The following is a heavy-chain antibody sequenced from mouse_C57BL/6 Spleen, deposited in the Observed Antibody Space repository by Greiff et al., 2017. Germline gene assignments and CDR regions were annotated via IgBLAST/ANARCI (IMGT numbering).Heavy chain of an antibody. Sequence: EVKLVESGAELVRPGASVKLSCTASGFNIKDDYMHWVKQRPEQGLEWIGWIDPENGDTEYASKFQGKATITADTSSNTAYLQLSSLTSEDTAVYYCTTGDYGSSWFAYWGQGTLVTVSA. CDR1: GFNIKDDY. D-gene: IGHD1-1*01. CDR2: IDPENGDT. CDR3: TTGDYGSSWFAY. J-gene: IGHJ3*01. V-gene: IGHV14-4*01.